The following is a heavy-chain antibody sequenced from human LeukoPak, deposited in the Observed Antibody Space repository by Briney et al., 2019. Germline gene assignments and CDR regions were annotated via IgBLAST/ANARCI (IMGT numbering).Heavy chain of an antibody. J-gene: IGHJ4*02. V-gene: IGHV1-2*06. Sequence: ASVKVSCKASGYTFTGYYMHWVRQAPGQGLEWMGRINPNSGGTNYAQKFQGRVTMTRDTSISTAYMELSRLRSDDTAVYYCARSTIQLWLRPDYWGQGTLVTVSS. CDR1: GYTFTGYY. D-gene: IGHD5-18*01. CDR3: ARSTIQLWLRPDY. CDR2: INPNSGGT.